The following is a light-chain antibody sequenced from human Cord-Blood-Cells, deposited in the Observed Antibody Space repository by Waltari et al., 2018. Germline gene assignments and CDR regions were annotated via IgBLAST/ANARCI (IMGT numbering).Light chain of an antibody. CDR2: DVS. Sequence: QSALTQPRSVSGSPGQSVPISFPRTSSDLGGYTYVSWYQPHPGKAPKLMIYDVSKRPSGVPDRFSGSKSGNTASLTISGLQAEEEADYYCCSYAGSYTVVFGGGTKLTVL. V-gene: IGLV2-11*01. CDR3: CSYAGSYTVV. CDR1: SSDLGGYTY. J-gene: IGLJ2*01.